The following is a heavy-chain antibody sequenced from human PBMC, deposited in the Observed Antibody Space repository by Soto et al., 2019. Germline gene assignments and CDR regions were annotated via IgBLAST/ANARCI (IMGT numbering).Heavy chain of an antibody. V-gene: IGHV1-69*06. CDR2: IIPIFGTA. J-gene: IGHJ1*01. D-gene: IGHD5-18*01. Sequence: QVQLVQSGAEVKKPGSSVKVSCKASGGTFSSYAISWVRQAPGQGLEWMGGIIPIFGTANYAQKFQGRVTITADKSTSTAYMELSSLRSEDTAVYYDASPTVVVDTAMILYFQHWCQGTLVTVSS. CDR1: GGTFSSYA. CDR3: ASPTVVVDTAMILYFQH.